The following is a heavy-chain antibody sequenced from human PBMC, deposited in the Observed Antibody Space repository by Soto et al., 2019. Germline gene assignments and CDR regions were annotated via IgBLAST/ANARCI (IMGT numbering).Heavy chain of an antibody. D-gene: IGHD3-16*01. J-gene: IGHJ4*02. CDR1: GFTFSSYG. CDR2: ISYDGSNK. Sequence: QVQLVESGGGVVQPGRSLRLSCAASGFTFSSYGMHWVSQAPGKGLEWVAVISYDGSNKYYADSVKGRFTISRDNSKNTLYLQMNSLRAEDTAVYYCAKDGGRISHVGVGDYWGQGTLVTVSS. CDR3: AKDGGRISHVGVGDY. V-gene: IGHV3-30*18.